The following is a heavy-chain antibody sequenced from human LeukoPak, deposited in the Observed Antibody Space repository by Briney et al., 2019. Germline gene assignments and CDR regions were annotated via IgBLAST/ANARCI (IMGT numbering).Heavy chain of an antibody. Sequence: SETLSLTCAVYGGSFSGYDWSWIRQPPGKGLEWIGEINHSGSTNYNPSLKSRVTISVDTSKNQFSLKLNSATAADTAVYYCARGSGYSGANYWGQGTLVTVSS. CDR2: INHSGST. V-gene: IGHV4-34*01. D-gene: IGHD2-15*01. CDR3: ARGSGYSGANY. J-gene: IGHJ4*02. CDR1: GGSFSGYD.